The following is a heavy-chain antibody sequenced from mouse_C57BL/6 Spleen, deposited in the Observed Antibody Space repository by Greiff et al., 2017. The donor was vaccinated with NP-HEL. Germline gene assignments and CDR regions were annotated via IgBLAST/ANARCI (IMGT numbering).Heavy chain of an antibody. V-gene: IGHV5-4*01. Sequence: EVQVVESGGGLVKPGGSLKLSCAASGFTFSSYAMSWVRQTPEKRLEWVATISDGGSYTYYPDNVKGRFTISRDNAKNNLYLQMSHLKSEDTAMYYCAREVTGSYFDYWGQGTTLTVSS. D-gene: IGHD2-13*01. J-gene: IGHJ2*01. CDR2: ISDGGSYT. CDR1: GFTFSSYA. CDR3: AREVTGSYFDY.